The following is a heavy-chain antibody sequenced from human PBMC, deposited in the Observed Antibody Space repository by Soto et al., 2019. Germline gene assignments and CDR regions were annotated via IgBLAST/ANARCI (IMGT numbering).Heavy chain of an antibody. D-gene: IGHD6-19*01. CDR2: ISSSSSYI. Sequence: EVQLVESGGGLVKPGGSLRLSCAASGFTFSSYSMNWVRQAPGKGLEWVSSISSSSSYIYYADSVKGRFTISRDNAKNSLYLQMNSLRAEDTAVYYCARDLIPIAVAGKTDDYWGQGTLVTVSS. J-gene: IGHJ4*02. V-gene: IGHV3-21*01. CDR1: GFTFSSYS. CDR3: ARDLIPIAVAGKTDDY.